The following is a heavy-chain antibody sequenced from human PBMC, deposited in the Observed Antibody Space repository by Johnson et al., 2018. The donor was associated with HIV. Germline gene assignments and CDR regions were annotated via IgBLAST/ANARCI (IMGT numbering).Heavy chain of an antibody. Sequence: VQLVESGGGLVQPGGSLRLSCTASGFTVSSNYMSWVRQAPGKGLEWVSVIYSGGTTYYAASVKGRFTISRDNSKNTLYLQMNSLRAEDTAVYYCAKAPHYDYLWGSYRDTGAFEMWGQGTMVTVSS. CDR1: GFTVSSNY. J-gene: IGHJ3*02. D-gene: IGHD3-16*02. CDR3: AKAPHYDYLWGSYRDTGAFEM. V-gene: IGHV3-66*01. CDR2: IYSGGTT.